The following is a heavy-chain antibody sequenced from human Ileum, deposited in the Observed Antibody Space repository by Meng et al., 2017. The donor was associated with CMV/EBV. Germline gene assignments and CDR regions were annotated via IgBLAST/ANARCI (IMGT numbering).Heavy chain of an antibody. V-gene: IGHV4-34*01. CDR3: ASGKSNLEY. Sequence: QVQVQEWGVGLLKPSETLSFTCAVYGGSFSGDYGSWIRQVPGKGLEWIGEFNHYGSTNYNPSLKSRVTISVDTSKNQFSLNLSSVTAADTAVYYCASGKSNLEYWGQGTLVTVSS. D-gene: IGHD4-11*01. J-gene: IGHJ4*02. CDR1: GGSFSGDY. CDR2: FNHYGST.